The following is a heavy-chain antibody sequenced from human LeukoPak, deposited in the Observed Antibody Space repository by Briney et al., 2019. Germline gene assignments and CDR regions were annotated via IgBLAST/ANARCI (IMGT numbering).Heavy chain of an antibody. V-gene: IGHV1-46*01. CDR1: GYTFTSYY. CDR3: AREGTTAAFGI. CDR2: INPSGGST. Sequence: ASVKVSCKASGYTFTSYYMHWVRQAPGQGREWMGIINPSGGSTSYAQKFQGRVTMTRDTSTSTVYMELSSLRSEDTAAYYCAREGTTAAFGIWGQGTMVTVSS. J-gene: IGHJ3*02. D-gene: IGHD1-14*01.